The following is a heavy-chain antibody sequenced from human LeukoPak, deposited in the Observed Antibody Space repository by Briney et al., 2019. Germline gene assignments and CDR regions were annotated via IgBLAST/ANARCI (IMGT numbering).Heavy chain of an antibody. Sequence: GGSLRLSCAASGFTFSSSGIHWVRQAPGTGLEWVAVISSDGKSRIYADSVKGRFTISRDNSKNRLFLQMNSLRTEDTAVYYCARDPMADFDYWGQGALVTVSS. CDR3: ARDPMADFDY. V-gene: IGHV3-30*03. D-gene: IGHD2-8*01. CDR2: ISSDGKSR. CDR1: GFTFSSSG. J-gene: IGHJ4*02.